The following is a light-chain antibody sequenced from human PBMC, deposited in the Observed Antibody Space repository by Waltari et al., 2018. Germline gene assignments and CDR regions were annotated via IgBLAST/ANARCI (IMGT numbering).Light chain of an antibody. CDR2: GAS. Sequence: EIVLTQSPGTLSLSPGERATLSCRTSQSVSSTYLAWYQQKPGQAPRLLIHGASSRVTGLPDRFSGSGSGKDFTLTISRLEPEDFAVYYCQQYGSSPVTFGPGTKVDIK. V-gene: IGKV3-20*01. J-gene: IGKJ3*01. CDR3: QQYGSSPVT. CDR1: QSVSSTY.